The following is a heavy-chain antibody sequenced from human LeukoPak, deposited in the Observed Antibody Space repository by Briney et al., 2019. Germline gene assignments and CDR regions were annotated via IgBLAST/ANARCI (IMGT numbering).Heavy chain of an antibody. CDR2: IKEDGSES. D-gene: IGHD5-12*01. J-gene: IGHJ4*02. V-gene: IGHV3-7*03. Sequence: GGSLRLSCAVSGFTFSSDWMTWVRQAPGKGLEWVANIKEDGSESYYVDSVKGRFTISRDNTKNSLYLQMNSLRAEDTAVYYCARFPRDPWRFDYWGQGTLVTVSS. CDR3: ARFPRDPWRFDY. CDR1: GFTFSSDW.